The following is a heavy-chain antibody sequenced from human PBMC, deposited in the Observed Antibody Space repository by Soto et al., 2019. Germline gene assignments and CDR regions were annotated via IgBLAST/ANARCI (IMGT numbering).Heavy chain of an antibody. CDR1: GFTFSSYA. CDR2: ISGSGGST. CDR3: AKDLVAATYYYYGMDV. J-gene: IGHJ6*02. V-gene: IGHV3-23*01. Sequence: GGSLRLSCAASGFTFSSYAMSWVRQAPGKGLEWVSAISGSGGSTYYADSVKGRFTISRDNSKNTLYLQMNSLRAEDTAVYYCAKDLVAATYYYYGMDVWGQGTTATVSS. D-gene: IGHD2-15*01.